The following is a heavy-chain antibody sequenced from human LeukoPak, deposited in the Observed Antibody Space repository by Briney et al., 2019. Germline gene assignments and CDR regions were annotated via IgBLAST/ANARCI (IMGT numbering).Heavy chain of an antibody. CDR1: GDSMTSSNHY. J-gene: IGHJ6*02. Sequence: SETLSLTCTVSGDSMTSSNHYWVWIRQPPGKGLEWIGSIYYGGSTYYNPSLKSRVTISQDTSKNQFSLKVSSVTAADTAVYHCARRSHCTGGSCYPVWSQGTTVTVSS. CDR2: IYYGGST. V-gene: IGHV4-39*01. CDR3: ARRSHCTGGSCYPV. D-gene: IGHD2-15*01.